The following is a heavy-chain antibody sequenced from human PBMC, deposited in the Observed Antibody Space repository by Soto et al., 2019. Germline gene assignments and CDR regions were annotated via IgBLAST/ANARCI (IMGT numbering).Heavy chain of an antibody. D-gene: IGHD1-1*01. V-gene: IGHV1-69*01. CDR3: ARGLDTTVAHSHN. J-gene: IGHJ4*02. CDR2: IIPLFGTT. CDR1: GGTFSSFA. Sequence: QVQLVQSGAEVKKPGSSVKVSCKASGGTFSSFAISWVRQAPGQGLEWMGDIIPLFGTTNYAQTFQGRVTITADESTTTAYMELRSLRSNDTAVYYCARGLDTTVAHSHNWGQGTLVTGSS.